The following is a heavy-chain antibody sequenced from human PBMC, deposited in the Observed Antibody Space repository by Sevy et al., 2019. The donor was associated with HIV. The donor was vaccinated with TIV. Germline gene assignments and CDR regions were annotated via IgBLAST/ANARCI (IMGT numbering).Heavy chain of an antibody. D-gene: IGHD3-22*01. Sequence: ASVKVSCKASGYTFTGYYMHWVRQAPGQGLEWMGWINPNSGGTNYAQKFQGRVTMTRDTSIGTAYMELSRLRSDDTAVYYCARDLSSGSYYYDSSGYYYGAEYFQHWGQGTLVTVSS. CDR1: GYTFTGYY. CDR2: INPNSGGT. V-gene: IGHV1-2*02. CDR3: ARDLSSGSYYYDSSGYYYGAEYFQH. J-gene: IGHJ1*01.